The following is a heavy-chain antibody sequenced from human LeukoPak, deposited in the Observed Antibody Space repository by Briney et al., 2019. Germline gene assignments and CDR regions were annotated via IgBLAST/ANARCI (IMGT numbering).Heavy chain of an antibody. V-gene: IGHV4-4*07. CDR1: GGSISSYY. CDR2: IFGTGST. CDR3: ARLSLTPVHSSGYYGLNAIDI. Sequence: SETLSLTCTVSGGSISSYYWSWIRQPAGKGLEWIGRIFGTGSTNYNPSLKSRDTISVDTSKNQFSLKLSSVTAADTAVYYCARLSLTPVHSSGYYGLNAIDIWGQGTTLTVSS. D-gene: IGHD3-22*01. J-gene: IGHJ3*02.